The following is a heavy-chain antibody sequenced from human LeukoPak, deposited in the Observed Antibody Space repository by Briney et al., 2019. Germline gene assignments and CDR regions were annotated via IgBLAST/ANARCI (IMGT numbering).Heavy chain of an antibody. CDR2: INQDGSEK. V-gene: IGHV3-7*01. CDR1: GFSFSTYW. CDR3: ARENVMAH. Sequence: GGSLRLSWAASGFSFSTYWMTWVRQAPGKGLEWVANINQDGSEKYYVDSVKGRFTISRDSAKNSVYLQMNSLRVEDTAVYYCARENVMAHWGQGTLVTVSS. D-gene: IGHD3-16*01. J-gene: IGHJ4*02.